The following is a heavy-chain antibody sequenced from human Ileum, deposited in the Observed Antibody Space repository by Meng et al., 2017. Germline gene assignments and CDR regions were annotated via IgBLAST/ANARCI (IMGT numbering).Heavy chain of an antibody. V-gene: IGHV1-18*01. Sequence: QVHLVQSGAEVKKPGASAMVSCKAFVYTFTIYGISWVRQAPGQGLEWMGGISVYNGNTNYAQKFQGRVTMTADTSTSTAYMELRSLRSDDTAVYYCARDYSGTSYRFSDYWGQGTLVTVSS. CDR2: ISVYNGNT. CDR1: VYTFTIYG. CDR3: ARDYSGTSYRFSDY. D-gene: IGHD1-26*01. J-gene: IGHJ4*02.